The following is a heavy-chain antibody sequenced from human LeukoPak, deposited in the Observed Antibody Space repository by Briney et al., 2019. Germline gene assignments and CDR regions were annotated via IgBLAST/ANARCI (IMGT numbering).Heavy chain of an antibody. CDR2: INPNSGGT. CDR1: GYTFTGYY. CDR3: ARDPGDSGYDYGGSYYYYGIDV. D-gene: IGHD5-12*01. Sequence: ASVKVSCKASGYTFTGYYMHWVRQAPGQGLEWMGWINPNSGGTNYTQKFQGWVTMTRDTSISTAYMELSRLRSDDTAVYYCARDPGDSGYDYGGSYYYYGIDVWGQGTTVTVSS. J-gene: IGHJ6*02. V-gene: IGHV1-2*04.